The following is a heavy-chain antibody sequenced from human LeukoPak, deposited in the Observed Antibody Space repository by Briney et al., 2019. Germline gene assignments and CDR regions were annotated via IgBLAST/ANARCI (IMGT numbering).Heavy chain of an antibody. CDR1: GFTFSTHS. V-gene: IGHV3-74*01. CDR2: INSDGSST. J-gene: IGHJ4*02. CDR3: AKVLGGLWPGIDY. D-gene: IGHD2-15*01. Sequence: GGSLRLSCTASGFTFSTHSMHWVPQAPGKGPVWVSRINSDGSSTRYADSVTGRFTISRDNAKNTVYLQMNSLRAEDTAVYYCAKVLGGLWPGIDYWGQGTVVTVSS.